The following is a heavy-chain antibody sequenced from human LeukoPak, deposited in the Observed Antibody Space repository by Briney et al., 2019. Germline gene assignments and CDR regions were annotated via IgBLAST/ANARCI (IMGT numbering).Heavy chain of an antibody. J-gene: IGHJ6*03. V-gene: IGHV3-30*02. CDR3: AKDPAGYSSGWNGGYYYMDV. CDR1: GFTFSSYG. Sequence: PGGSLRLSCAASGFTFSSYGMHWVRQAPGKGLEWVAFIRCDGSNKYYADSVKGRFTISRDNSKNTLYLQMNSLRAEDTAVYYCAKDPAGYSSGWNGGYYYMDVWGKGTTVTVSS. CDR2: IRCDGSNK. D-gene: IGHD6-19*01.